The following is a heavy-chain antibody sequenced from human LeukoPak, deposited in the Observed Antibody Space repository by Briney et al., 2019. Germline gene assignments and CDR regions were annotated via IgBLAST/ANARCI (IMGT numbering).Heavy chain of an antibody. CDR3: ARDYYDSRGEAFDI. V-gene: IGHV4-59*11. D-gene: IGHD3-22*01. Sequence: SETLSLTCTVSGGSIGSHYWSWIRQPPGEGLEWIGHIYYSGTTSYNPSLKSRVTISVDTSKNQFSLKLSSVTAADTAVYYCARDYYDSRGEAFDIWGLGTMVTVSS. CDR1: GGSIGSHY. CDR2: IYYSGTT. J-gene: IGHJ3*02.